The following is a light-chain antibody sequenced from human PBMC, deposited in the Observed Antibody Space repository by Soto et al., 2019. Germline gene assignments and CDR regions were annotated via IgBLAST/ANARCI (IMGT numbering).Light chain of an antibody. CDR2: AAS. Sequence: QITQFPCSLGASFDDRVTITRWTSQVISNYLNWYHQKPGKAPKLLISAASTLQSGVPSRFSGSGSGTDFTLTISSLQPEDFATYYCQQSFSTTITFGQGTRLEIK. CDR3: QQSFSTTIT. J-gene: IGKJ5*01. CDR1: QVISNY. V-gene: IGKV1-39*01.